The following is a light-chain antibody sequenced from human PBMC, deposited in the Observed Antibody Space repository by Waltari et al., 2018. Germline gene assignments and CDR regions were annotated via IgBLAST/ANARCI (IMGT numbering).Light chain of an antibody. J-gene: IGKJ2*01. CDR3: QQYNRYFS. CDR1: HSVSRW. V-gene: IGKV1-5*03. Sequence: DIQMTQSPSTLSASVGDSVTMTCRASHSVSRWLAWYQQKPGRAPKLLIYKASTLESGVPSRFSGSGSETQFTLTITSLQPDDSATYYCQQYNRYFSFGQGTKVEIK. CDR2: KAS.